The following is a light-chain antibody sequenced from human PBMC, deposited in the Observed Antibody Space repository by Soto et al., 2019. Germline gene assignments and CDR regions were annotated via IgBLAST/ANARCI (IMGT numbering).Light chain of an antibody. CDR2: AAS. V-gene: IGKV1-6*01. Sequence: AIQMTQSPSSLSASVGDRVTITCRASQDISNDLGWYQEKSGQAPKLLIYAASNLQSGVPSRFSGSGSGTDFTLTIRSLQPEDFATYYCLQDYNYPWTFGQGTKVEI. CDR1: QDISND. J-gene: IGKJ1*01. CDR3: LQDYNYPWT.